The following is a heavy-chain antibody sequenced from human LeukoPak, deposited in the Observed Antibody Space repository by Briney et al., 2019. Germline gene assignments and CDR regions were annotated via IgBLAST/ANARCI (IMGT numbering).Heavy chain of an antibody. J-gene: IGHJ4*02. CDR2: IIGSGGST. CDR1: GFAFTSYS. CDR3: AKDYQYYYDSSGYYIDY. V-gene: IGHV3-23*01. D-gene: IGHD3-22*01. Sequence: GRPWGLARAASGFAFTSYSMSWVRQAPGKGLEWVSAIIGSGGSTYYADSVKGRFTISRDNSKNTLCLQMNSLRAEDTAVYYCAKDYQYYYDSSGYYIDYWGQGTLVTVSS.